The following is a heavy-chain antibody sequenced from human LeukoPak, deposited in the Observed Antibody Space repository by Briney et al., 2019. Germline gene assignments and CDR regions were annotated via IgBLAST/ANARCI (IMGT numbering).Heavy chain of an antibody. CDR1: GGSINSLY. CDR3: ARRGAVAGTFDY. Sequence: SETLSLTCAVSGGSINSLYWNWIRQPPGKGLEYIGYIYYTGSTNYNPSLKSRVTISIDTSKNQFSLKLSSVTAADTAVYYCARRGAVAGTFDYWGQGTLVTVSS. D-gene: IGHD6-19*01. J-gene: IGHJ4*02. CDR2: IYYTGST. V-gene: IGHV4-59*12.